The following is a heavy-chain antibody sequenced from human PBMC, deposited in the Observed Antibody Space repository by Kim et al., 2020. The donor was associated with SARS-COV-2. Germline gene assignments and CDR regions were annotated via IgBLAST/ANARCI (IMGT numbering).Heavy chain of an antibody. Sequence: GGSLRLSCAASGFTFSGSAMHWVRQASGKGLEWVGRIRSKANSYATAYAASVKGRFTISRDDSKNTAYLQMNSLKTEDTAVYYCTSDRYLVRYYYGMDVWGQGTTVTVSS. D-gene: IGHD1-1*01. CDR2: IRSKANSYAT. CDR3: TSDRYLVRYYYGMDV. CDR1: GFTFSGSA. V-gene: IGHV3-73*01. J-gene: IGHJ6*02.